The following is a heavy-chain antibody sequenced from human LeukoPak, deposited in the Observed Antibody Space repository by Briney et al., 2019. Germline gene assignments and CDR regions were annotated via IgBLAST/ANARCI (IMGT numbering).Heavy chain of an antibody. J-gene: IGHJ4*02. Sequence: GGSLRLSCAASGFTFSSYWMHWVRQAPGKGLVWVSRINSDGSSTSYADSVKGRFTISRDNAKNTLYLQMNSLRAGDTAVYYCATGILVPGGLYYFDYWGQGTLVTVSS. D-gene: IGHD2-2*01. CDR3: ATGILVPGGLYYFDY. CDR1: GFTFSSYW. CDR2: INSDGSST. V-gene: IGHV3-74*01.